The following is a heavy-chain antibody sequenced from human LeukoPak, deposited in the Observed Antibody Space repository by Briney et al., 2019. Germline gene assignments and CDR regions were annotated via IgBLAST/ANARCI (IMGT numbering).Heavy chain of an antibody. V-gene: IGHV4-39*01. CDR2: LYNTETT. Sequence: SETLSLTCSVSGGSISRSSYYWGWSRQPPGRGLEWIGSLYNTETTYYNPSIQSRVTISVDTSKNQLSLKLSSATAADTAVYYCARHTTLTSGGNFDYWGQGTLVTVSS. CDR3: ARHTTLTSGGNFDY. J-gene: IGHJ4*02. CDR1: GGSISRSSYY. D-gene: IGHD1-1*01.